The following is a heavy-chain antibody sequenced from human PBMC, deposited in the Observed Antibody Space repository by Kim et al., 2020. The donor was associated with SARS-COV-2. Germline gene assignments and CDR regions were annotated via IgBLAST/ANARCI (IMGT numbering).Heavy chain of an antibody. J-gene: IGHJ4*02. CDR2: IDGSDGTT. CDR3: VKGGWGSIWDH. D-gene: IGHD2-21*01. V-gene: IGHV3-23*01. CDR1: GFTFYRLC. Sequence: GGSLRLSCTTSGFTFYRLCHELVRQAPGKGLEWVSSIDGSDGTTYFVDSVKGRFTISRDNSKNTLYLQMSTLRADDTAVYYCVKGGWGSIWDHWGQGTLVTVAS.